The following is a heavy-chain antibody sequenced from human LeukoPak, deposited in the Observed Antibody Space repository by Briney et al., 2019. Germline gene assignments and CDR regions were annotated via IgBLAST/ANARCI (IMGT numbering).Heavy chain of an antibody. V-gene: IGHV1-2*02. CDR1: GYTFTSYD. CDR2: INPNSGGT. J-gene: IGHJ4*02. D-gene: IGHD4-17*01. CDR3: ARSDSDDYGDYFDY. Sequence: GASVKVSCKASGYTFTSYDINWVRQATGQGLEWMGWINPNSGGTNYAQKFQGRVTMTRDTSISTAYMELSRLRSDDTAVYYCARSDSDDYGDYFDYWGQGTLVTVSS.